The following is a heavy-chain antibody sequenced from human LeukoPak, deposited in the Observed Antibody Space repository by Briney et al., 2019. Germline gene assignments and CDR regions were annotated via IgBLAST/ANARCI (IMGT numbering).Heavy chain of an antibody. V-gene: IGHV1-8*01. CDR1: GYTFTSSD. D-gene: IGHD6-6*01. J-gene: IGHJ4*02. Sequence: ASVKVSCKASGYTFTSSDINWVRQATGQGLEWVCWTNPNSGNTGYAQKFQGRGTMTRNTSISTAYMELSSLRSEDTAVYYCARVRGVAARPFDYWGQGTLVTVSS. CDR3: ARVRGVAARPFDY. CDR2: TNPNSGNT.